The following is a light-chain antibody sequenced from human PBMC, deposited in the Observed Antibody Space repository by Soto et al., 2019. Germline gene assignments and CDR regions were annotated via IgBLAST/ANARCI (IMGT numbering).Light chain of an antibody. CDR2: QVT. V-gene: IGLV2-8*01. CDR1: SSDIGGYNY. Sequence: QSVLTQPPSASGSPGQSVTISCTGTSSDIGGYNYVSWYQQHPGKVPKLIIYQVTKRPSGVPGRFSGSKSGNTASLTVSGLQAEDEAAYYCSSYAGSFSVVFGGGTQLTVL. CDR3: SSYAGSFSVV. J-gene: IGLJ2*01.